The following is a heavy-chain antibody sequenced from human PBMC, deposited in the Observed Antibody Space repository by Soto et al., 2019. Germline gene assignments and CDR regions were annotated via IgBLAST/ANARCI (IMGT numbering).Heavy chain of an antibody. CDR1: GGSIGSGNFY. V-gene: IGHV4-30-4*01. CDR2: IYHTVTI. J-gene: IGHJ4*02. D-gene: IGHD3-10*02. CDR3: ARQNVQIGPGFFDY. Sequence: SETLSLTCSVSGGSIGSGNFYWSWIRQPPGKGLEWLTSIYHTVTIYITPSLRSRLTISSDTSRNQFSLNLTSVTAADTALYFCARQNVQIGPGFFDYWGRGTLVTVSS.